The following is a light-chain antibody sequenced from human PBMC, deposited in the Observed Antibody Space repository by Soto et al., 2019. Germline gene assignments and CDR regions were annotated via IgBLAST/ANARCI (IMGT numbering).Light chain of an antibody. CDR2: GAS. J-gene: IGKJ1*01. Sequence: EIVMMQSPVTLSVSPGERATLSCSASQSVSSNLAWYQQKPGQAPRLLIYGASTRATGIPARFSGSGSGTDFTLTISGLQSEDFAVYYCQQYDNWPRTFGQGTKVDIK. V-gene: IGKV3-15*01. CDR1: QSVSSN. CDR3: QQYDNWPRT.